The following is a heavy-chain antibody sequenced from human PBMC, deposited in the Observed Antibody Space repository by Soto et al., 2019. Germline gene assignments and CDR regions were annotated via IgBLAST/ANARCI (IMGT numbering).Heavy chain of an antibody. CDR2: IYYSGST. J-gene: IGHJ6*02. CDR3: ARSYRDYGMDV. Sequence: QVQLQESGPGLVKPSDTLSLTCAVSGYSISSSHWWGWIRQPPGKGLEWIGYIYYSGSTYYNPSRKSRVTLSVDTSKNQFSLKVSSVTAVDTAVYYCARSYRDYGMDVWGQGTTVTVSS. CDR1: GYSISSSHW. D-gene: IGHD5-18*01. V-gene: IGHV4-28*01.